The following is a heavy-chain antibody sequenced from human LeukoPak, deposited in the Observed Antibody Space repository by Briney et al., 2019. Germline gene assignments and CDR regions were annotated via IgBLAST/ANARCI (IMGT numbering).Heavy chain of an antibody. D-gene: IGHD3-10*01. CDR2: ISWNSGSI. CDR3: ARGPYYYNYMDV. CDR1: GFTFDDYA. Sequence: PGGSLRLSCAASGFTFDDYAMHWVRQAPGKGLEWVSGISWNSGSIGYADSVKGRFTISRDNAKNSLYLQMNSLRAEDMALYYCARGPYYYNYMDVWGKGTTVTVSS. J-gene: IGHJ6*03. V-gene: IGHV3-9*03.